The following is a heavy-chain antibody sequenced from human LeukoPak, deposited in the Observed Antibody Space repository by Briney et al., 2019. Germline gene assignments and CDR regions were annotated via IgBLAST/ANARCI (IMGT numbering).Heavy chain of an antibody. Sequence: GGSLRLSCAASGFTVSTSYMSWVRQAPGKGLEWVSVIYSVGSGSSTYYADSVKGRFTISRDNSKNTLYLQMNSLRAEDTAVYYCARDPLFYYYDSSGFDAFDVWGQGTMVTVSS. V-gene: IGHV3-66*01. CDR1: GFTVSTSY. D-gene: IGHD3-22*01. CDR3: ARDPLFYYYDSSGFDAFDV. J-gene: IGHJ3*01. CDR2: IYSVGSGSST.